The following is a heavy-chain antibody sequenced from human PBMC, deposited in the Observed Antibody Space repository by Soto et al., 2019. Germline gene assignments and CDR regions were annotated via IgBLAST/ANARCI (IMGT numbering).Heavy chain of an antibody. J-gene: IGHJ4*02. CDR1: GYTFSNFW. V-gene: IGHV5-51*01. CDR3: ARSPRSSPYFDY. D-gene: IGHD6-13*01. CDR2: IYPGDHET. Sequence: GESLKISCHSSGYTFSNFWIGWVRQLPGKGLEWMGIIYPGDHETRYSPSFHGKVTISADRSINTAYLQWNSLEASDTAFYFCARSPRSSPYFDYWGQGALVTVS.